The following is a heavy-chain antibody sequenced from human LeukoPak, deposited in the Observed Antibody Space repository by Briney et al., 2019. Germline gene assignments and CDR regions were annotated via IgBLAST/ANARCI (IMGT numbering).Heavy chain of an antibody. CDR1: GFTVITND. V-gene: IGHV3-53*01. D-gene: IGHD6-13*01. Sequence: PGGSLRLSCAASGFTVITNDMTWVRQAPGKGLEWVSVLYSDGNTKYADSVQGRFTISRDNSKNTLYLEMNSLSPDDTAVYYCAREPQQMVRTDNWFDPWGQGTLVTVSS. J-gene: IGHJ5*02. CDR3: AREPQQMVRTDNWFDP. CDR2: LYSDGNT.